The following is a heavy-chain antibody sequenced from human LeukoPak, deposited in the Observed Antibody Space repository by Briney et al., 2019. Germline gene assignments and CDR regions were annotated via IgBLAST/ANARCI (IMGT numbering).Heavy chain of an antibody. CDR3: ARDLGQYYDTSDNWFDP. Sequence: SCKASGFTFSSYAMSWVRRAPGKGLEWVSAISGSGGSTYYADSVKGRFTISRDNSKNTLYLQMNSLRAEDTAVYYCARDLGQYYDTSDNWFDPWGQGTLVTVSS. D-gene: IGHD3-22*01. J-gene: IGHJ5*02. CDR2: ISGSGGST. V-gene: IGHV3-23*01. CDR1: GFTFSSYA.